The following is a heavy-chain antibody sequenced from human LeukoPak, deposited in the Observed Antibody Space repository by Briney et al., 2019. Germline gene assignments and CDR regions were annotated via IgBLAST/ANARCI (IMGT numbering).Heavy chain of an antibody. CDR3: ATAVVGPETWIQLWPLDY. Sequence: ASVKVSCKVSGYTLTELSMHWVRQAPGKGLEWMGGFDPEDGETIYAQKFQGRVTMTEDTSTDTAYMELSSLRSEDTAVYYCATAVVGPETWIQLWPLDYWGQGTLVTVSS. D-gene: IGHD5-18*01. V-gene: IGHV1-24*01. CDR2: FDPEDGET. CDR1: GYTLTELS. J-gene: IGHJ4*02.